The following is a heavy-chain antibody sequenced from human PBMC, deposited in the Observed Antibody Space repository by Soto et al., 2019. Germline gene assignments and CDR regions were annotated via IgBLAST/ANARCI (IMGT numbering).Heavy chain of an antibody. CDR3: ASGYFDWYCFDY. V-gene: IGHV3-23*01. CDR2: ISGSGGST. CDR1: GFTFSSYA. J-gene: IGHJ4*02. Sequence: PVGSLRLSCAASGFTFSSYAMSWVRQAPGKGLEWVSAISGSGGSTYYADSVKGRFTISRDNSKNTLYLQMNSLRAEDTAVYYCASGYFDWYCFDYWGQGTLVTVSS. D-gene: IGHD3-9*01.